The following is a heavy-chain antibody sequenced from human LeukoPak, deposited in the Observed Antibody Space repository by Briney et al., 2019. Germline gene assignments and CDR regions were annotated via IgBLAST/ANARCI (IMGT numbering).Heavy chain of an antibody. CDR1: GGSFSGYY. V-gene: IGHV4-34*01. J-gene: IGHJ4*02. D-gene: IGHD3-9*01. CDR3: ARGRYFDWLLAWYYY. CDR2: INHSGST. Sequence: SETLSLTCAVYGGSFSGYYWSWIRQPPGNGLEWIGEINHSGSTNYNPSLKSRVTISVDTSKNQFSLKLSSVTAADTAVYYCARGRYFDWLLAWYYYWGQGTLVTVSS.